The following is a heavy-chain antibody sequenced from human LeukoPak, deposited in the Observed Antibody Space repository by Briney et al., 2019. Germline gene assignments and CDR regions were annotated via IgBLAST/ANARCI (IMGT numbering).Heavy chain of an antibody. CDR3: ARGYAAIPD. V-gene: IGHV3-7*01. Sequence: GGSLRLSCAASGFTFSNYWMNWVRQAPGKGLECLANIKQDGSETYYADSVKGRFTISRDNAKDSLFLQMSSLRDEDTALYYCARGYAAIPDWGQGTLVTVSS. D-gene: IGHD2-15*01. CDR1: GFTFSNYW. CDR2: IKQDGSET. J-gene: IGHJ4*02.